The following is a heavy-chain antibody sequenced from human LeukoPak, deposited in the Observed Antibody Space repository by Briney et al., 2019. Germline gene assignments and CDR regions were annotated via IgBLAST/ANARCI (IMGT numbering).Heavy chain of an antibody. CDR1: GYSFTSYW. J-gene: IGHJ4*02. CDR2: IYPGDSDT. Sequence: GESLKISCKGSGYSFTSYWIGWVRQMPGKGLEWMGIIYPGDSDTRYSPSFQGQVTISADKSISTAYLQWSSLKASDTAMYYCARSSVLWFGELLPIYFDYWGQGTLVTASS. CDR3: ARSSVLWFGELLPIYFDY. V-gene: IGHV5-51*01. D-gene: IGHD3-10*01.